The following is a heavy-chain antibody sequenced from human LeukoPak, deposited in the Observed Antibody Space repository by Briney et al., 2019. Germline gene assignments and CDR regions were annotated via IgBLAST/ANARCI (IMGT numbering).Heavy chain of an antibody. V-gene: IGHV3-30*18. J-gene: IGHJ4*02. CDR2: ISYDGNNK. CDR1: GFTFSYYG. Sequence: PGGSLRLSCGASGFTFSYYGLHWVRQAPGKGLEWVALISYDGNNKDYADSVKGRFTISRDNSKNTLYLQVNSLRAEDTAVYFCAKDSSSSWFGGDSKWGQGTLVTVSS. CDR3: AKDSSSSWFGGDSK. D-gene: IGHD6-13*01.